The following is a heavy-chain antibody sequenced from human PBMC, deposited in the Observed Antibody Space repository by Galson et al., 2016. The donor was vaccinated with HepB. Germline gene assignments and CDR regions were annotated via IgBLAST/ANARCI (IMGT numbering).Heavy chain of an antibody. V-gene: IGHV1-2*06. Sequence: SVKVSCKASGYTFTDYYIHWVRQAPGQGLEWMGRINRYSGGTKYAQTLQGRVTMTRDTSISTAYMERSRLRSEDTAVYYCARDPTTYYDIFTGPPPRGGETYFDYWGQGTLVTVSS. CDR2: INRYSGGT. D-gene: IGHD3-9*01. CDR1: GYTFTDYY. CDR3: ARDPTTYYDIFTGPPPRGGETYFDY. J-gene: IGHJ4*02.